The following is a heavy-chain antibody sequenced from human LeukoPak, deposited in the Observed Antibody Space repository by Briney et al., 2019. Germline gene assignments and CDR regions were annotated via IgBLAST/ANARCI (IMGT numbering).Heavy chain of an antibody. Sequence: GGSLRLSCAASGFTFSSYGMHWVRQAPGKGLEWVAVISYDGSNKYYADSVKGRFTISRDNSKNTLYLQMNSLRAEDTAVYYCAKEGAYCGGDCYPDAFDIWGQGTMDTVSS. CDR2: ISYDGSNK. CDR3: AKEGAYCGGDCYPDAFDI. CDR1: GFTFSSYG. D-gene: IGHD2-21*02. J-gene: IGHJ3*02. V-gene: IGHV3-30*18.